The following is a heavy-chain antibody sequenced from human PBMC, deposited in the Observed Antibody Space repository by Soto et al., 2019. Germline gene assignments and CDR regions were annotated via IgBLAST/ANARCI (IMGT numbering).Heavy chain of an antibody. CDR1: GGSISSYY. CDR3: ARTSLWFREPGDI. Sequence: SETLSLTCTVSGGSISSYYWSWIRQPPGKGLEWIGYIYYSGSTNYNPSLKSRVTISVDTSKNQFSLKLSSVTAADTAVYYCARTSLWFREPGDIWGQGTMVTVSS. CDR2: IYYSGST. J-gene: IGHJ3*02. V-gene: IGHV4-59*08. D-gene: IGHD3-10*01.